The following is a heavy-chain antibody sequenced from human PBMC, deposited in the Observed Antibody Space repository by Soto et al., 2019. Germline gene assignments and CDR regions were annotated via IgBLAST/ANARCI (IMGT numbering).Heavy chain of an antibody. Sequence: PGGSLRLSCAASGFTFSYYYMSWIRQAPGKGLEWVSYISSSSSYTNYADSVKGRFTISRDNAKNSLYLQMNSLRAEDTAVYYCARDFTIFGVVISHYYGMDVWGQGTTVTVSS. J-gene: IGHJ6*02. CDR3: ARDFTIFGVVISHYYGMDV. CDR2: ISSSSSYT. V-gene: IGHV3-11*06. CDR1: GFTFSYYY. D-gene: IGHD3-3*01.